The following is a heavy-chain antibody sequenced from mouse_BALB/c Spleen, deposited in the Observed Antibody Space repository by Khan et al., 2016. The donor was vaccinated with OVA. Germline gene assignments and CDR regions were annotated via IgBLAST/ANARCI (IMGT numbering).Heavy chain of an antibody. CDR1: GFTFSTFG. J-gene: IGHJ3*01. V-gene: IGHV5-6*01. Sequence: EVQLVESGGDLVKPGGSPKLSCAASGFTFSTFGMSWVRQTPDKRLEWVATISTGGSYTYYPDIVKGRFIISRDNAKNTLDLQMSSLKSEDTAMYYCTRLAYYYGSEGFAYWGQGTLVTVSA. CDR3: TRLAYYYGSEGFAY. CDR2: ISTGGSYT. D-gene: IGHD1-1*01.